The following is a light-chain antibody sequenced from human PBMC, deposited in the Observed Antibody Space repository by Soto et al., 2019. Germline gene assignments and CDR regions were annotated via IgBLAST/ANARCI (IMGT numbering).Light chain of an antibody. Sequence: EIALTQSPGTLSLSPGESATLSCRASQGVSSGLLAWYQHKRGRAPSLLIYGASTRATGIPARFSGSGSGTEFTLTISSLQSEDFAVYYCQQYSKWPPWTFGPGTKVDIK. J-gene: IGKJ1*01. CDR1: QGVSSGL. V-gene: IGKV3-15*01. CDR2: GAS. CDR3: QQYSKWPPWT.